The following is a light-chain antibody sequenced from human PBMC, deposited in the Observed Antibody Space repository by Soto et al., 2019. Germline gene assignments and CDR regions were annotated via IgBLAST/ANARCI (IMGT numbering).Light chain of an antibody. J-gene: IGKJ4*01. CDR3: QQYGGSPRLT. Sequence: EIVLTQSPGTLSLSPGERATLSCRASQSVSSRSLAWYQQKPGQAPRLLIYGASNRATGIPDRFSGSGSGTDFTLTISRLVPEDFAVYYCQQYGGSPRLTFGGGTKVEIK. CDR2: GAS. V-gene: IGKV3-20*01. CDR1: QSVSSRS.